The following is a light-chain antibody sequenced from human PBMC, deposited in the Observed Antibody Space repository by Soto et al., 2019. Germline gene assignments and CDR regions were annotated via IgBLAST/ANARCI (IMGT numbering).Light chain of an antibody. V-gene: IGKV3-11*01. CDR3: QQRTSWPFS. CDR2: DAS. J-gene: IGKJ2*01. CDR1: QSVSRY. Sequence: ILLTQSPATLSLSPEERATLSCRASQSVSRYLAWYQQKPGQAPRLLIYDASNRATGIPARFSGSGSGTDFTLTISSLEPEDFALYYCQQRTSWPFSFGQGTKLEMK.